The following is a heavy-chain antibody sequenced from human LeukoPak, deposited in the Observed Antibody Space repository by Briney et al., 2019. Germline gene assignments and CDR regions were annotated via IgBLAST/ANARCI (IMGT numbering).Heavy chain of an antibody. CDR1: GGTFSSYA. J-gene: IGHJ6*02. CDR3: AGGEAMEWLRSPYYYYGMDV. CDR2: IIPIFGTA. D-gene: IGHD3-3*01. V-gene: IGHV1-69*13. Sequence: SVKVSCKASGGTFSSYAISWVRQAPGQGLEWMGGIIPIFGTANYAQKFQGRVTITADESTSTAYMELSGLRSEDTAVYYCAGGEAMEWLRSPYYYYGMDVWGQGTTVTVSS.